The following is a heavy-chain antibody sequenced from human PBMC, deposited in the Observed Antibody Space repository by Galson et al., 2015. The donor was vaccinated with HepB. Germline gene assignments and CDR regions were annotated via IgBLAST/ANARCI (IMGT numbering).Heavy chain of an antibody. CDR3: TRGILASGNDH. CDR2: TFYRSKWYH. V-gene: IGHV6-1*01. Sequence: CAISGDSVSSNSTAWHWIRQSPSRGLEWLGKTFYRSKWYHESAVSVRSRITFYPDTSKNQLSLQLKSVTPEDTAVYYCTRGILASGNDHWGQGTLVTVSS. D-gene: IGHD6-13*01. CDR1: GDSVSSNSTA. J-gene: IGHJ5*02.